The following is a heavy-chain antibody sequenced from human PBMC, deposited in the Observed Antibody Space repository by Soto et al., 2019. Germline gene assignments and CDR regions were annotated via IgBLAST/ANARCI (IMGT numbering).Heavy chain of an antibody. V-gene: IGHV4-39*01. CDR3: ARRSGTNYYYYYYGMDV. D-gene: IGHD1-7*01. CDR1: GGSISSSTSY. CDR2: ISSSGTT. J-gene: IGHJ6*02. Sequence: SETLSLTCTVSGGSISSSTSYWGWIRQPPGKGLEWIGSISSSGTTYYNPSLESRLTISVDTSKNQFSLKLTSVTAADTAVYYCARRSGTNYYYYYYGMDVWGQGTTVTVSS.